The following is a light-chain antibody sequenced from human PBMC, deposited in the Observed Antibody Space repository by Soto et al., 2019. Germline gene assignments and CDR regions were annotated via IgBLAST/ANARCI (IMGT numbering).Light chain of an antibody. J-gene: IGKJ1*01. CDR1: QSISSY. V-gene: IGKV1-39*01. CDR2: AAS. Sequence: DIQMTQSPSSLSASVGDRVTITCLASQSISSYLNWYQQKPGKAPKLLIYAASGLQSGVPSRFSGSGSGTDFTLTISSLQPDDFATYYCQHYNSYSEAFGQGTKVDI. CDR3: QHYNSYSEA.